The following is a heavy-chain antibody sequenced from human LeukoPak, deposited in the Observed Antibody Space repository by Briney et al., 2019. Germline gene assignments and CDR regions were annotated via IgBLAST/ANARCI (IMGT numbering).Heavy chain of an antibody. Sequence: SETLSLTCTVSGGSISSYYWSWIRQPAGKGLEWIGRIYTSGSTNYNPSLKSRVTISVDTSKNQFSLKLSSVTAADTAVYYCARHISRSGGATEHAFDIWGQGTMVTVSS. CDR2: IYTSGST. J-gene: IGHJ3*02. CDR3: ARHISRSGGATEHAFDI. V-gene: IGHV4-4*07. CDR1: GGSISSYY. D-gene: IGHD6-19*01.